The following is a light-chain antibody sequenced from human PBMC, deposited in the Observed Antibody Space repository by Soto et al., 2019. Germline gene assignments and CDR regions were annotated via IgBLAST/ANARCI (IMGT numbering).Light chain of an antibody. Sequence: QSVLTQPPSASGTPGQGVTISCSGRTSNIGSNYVYWYQQLPGTAPKLLIYRNNQRPSGVPDRFSGSKSGTSASLAISGLRSDDESDYFCATWDDSLNGFYVFGTGTKVTVL. J-gene: IGLJ1*01. V-gene: IGLV1-47*01. CDR2: RNN. CDR3: ATWDDSLNGFYV. CDR1: TSNIGSNY.